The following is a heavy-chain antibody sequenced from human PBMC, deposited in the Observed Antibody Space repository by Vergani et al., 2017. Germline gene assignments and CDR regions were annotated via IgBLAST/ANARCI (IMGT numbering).Heavy chain of an antibody. V-gene: IGHV1-18*04. CDR1: GYTFTSYG. Sequence: QVQLVQSGAEVKKPGASVKVSCKASGYTFTSYGISWVRQAPGQGLEWMGWISAYNGNTNYAQKLQGRVTMTTDTSPSTAYMELRSLRSDDTAVYYCARDPDIVVVPAAPYYYYYYGMDVWGQGTTVTVSS. D-gene: IGHD2-2*01. CDR3: ARDPDIVVVPAAPYYYYYYGMDV. CDR2: ISAYNGNT. J-gene: IGHJ6*02.